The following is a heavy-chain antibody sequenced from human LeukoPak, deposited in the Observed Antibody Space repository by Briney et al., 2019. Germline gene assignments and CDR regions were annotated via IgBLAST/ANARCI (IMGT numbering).Heavy chain of an antibody. D-gene: IGHD1-26*01. CDR2: IYTSGDT. J-gene: IGHJ4*02. V-gene: IGHV3-66*01. Sequence: GGSLRLSCAASGFTVSSNYMSWVRQAPGKGLEWVSIIYTSGDTSYADSVKGRFTISRDNAKNSLYLQMNSLRAEDTAVYYCARVVGSYYHFDYWGQGTLVTVSS. CDR3: ARVVGSYYHFDY. CDR1: GFTVSSNY.